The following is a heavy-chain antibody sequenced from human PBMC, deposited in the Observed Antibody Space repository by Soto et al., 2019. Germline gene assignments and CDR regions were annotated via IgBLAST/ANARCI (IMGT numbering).Heavy chain of an antibody. D-gene: IGHD2-8*01. CDR2: ISTDGSIT. CDR1: GLIFSNYK. J-gene: IGHJ4*02. V-gene: IGHV3-74*01. Sequence: GGSLRLSCAASGLIFSNYKMHWVRQAPGKGLVWVSRISTDGSITDYADSVKGRFTVSRDNAKNTLYLQMNSLRVDDTAVYYCARATNGLHYWGQGTLVTVSS. CDR3: ARATNGLHY.